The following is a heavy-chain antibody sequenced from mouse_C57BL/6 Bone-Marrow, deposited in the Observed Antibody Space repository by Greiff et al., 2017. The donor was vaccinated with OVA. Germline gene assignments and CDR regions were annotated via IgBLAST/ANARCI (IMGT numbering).Heavy chain of an antibody. D-gene: IGHD3-2*02. CDR1: GYTFTSYW. CDR2: IDPSDSYT. V-gene: IGHV1-69*01. Sequence: VQLQQPGAELVMPGASVKLSCKASGYTFTSYWMHWVKQRPGQGLEWIGEIDPSDSYTNYNQKFKGKSTLTVDKSSSTAYMQLSSLTSEDSAVYFCARGSSGLYWGQGTTLTVSS. CDR3: ARGSSGLY. J-gene: IGHJ2*01.